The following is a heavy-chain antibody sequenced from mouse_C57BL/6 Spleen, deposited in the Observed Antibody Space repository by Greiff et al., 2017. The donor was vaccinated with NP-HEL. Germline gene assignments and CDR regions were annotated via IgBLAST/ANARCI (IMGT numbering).Heavy chain of an antibody. Sequence: VQLQQSGAELVRPGASVTLSCKASGYTFTDYEMHWVKQTPVHGLEWIGAIDPETGGTAYNQKFKGKAKLTADKSSSTPYMEPRSLTSEDSAVSYYARTKEDDGNYEGNSMDYWGQGTSVTVSS. D-gene: IGHD2-3*01. CDR1: GYTFTDYE. J-gene: IGHJ4*01. V-gene: IGHV1-15*01. CDR2: IDPETGGT. CDR3: ARTKEDDGNYEGNSMDY.